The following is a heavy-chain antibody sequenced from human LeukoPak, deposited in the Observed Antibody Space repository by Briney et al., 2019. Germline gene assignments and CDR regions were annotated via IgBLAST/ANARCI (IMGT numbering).Heavy chain of an antibody. CDR1: GFTVSSNY. CDR2: IYSGGST. V-gene: IGHV3-53*05. CDR3: ASSTYSSSWYASYGY. J-gene: IGHJ4*02. D-gene: IGHD6-13*01. Sequence: GGSLRLSCAASGFTVSSNYMSWVRQAPGKGLEWVSVIYSGGSTYYADSVKGRFTISRDNSKNTLYLQMNSLRAEDTAVYYCASSTYSSSWYASYGYWGQGTLVTVSS.